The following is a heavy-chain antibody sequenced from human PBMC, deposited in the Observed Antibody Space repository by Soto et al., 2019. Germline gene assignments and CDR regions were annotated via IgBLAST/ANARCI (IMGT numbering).Heavy chain of an antibody. J-gene: IGHJ4*02. CDR3: ASRSSGGSPTYFDY. CDR2: IIPIFGTA. Sequence: QVQLVQSGAEVKKPGSSVKVSCKASGGTFSSYAISWVRQAPGQGLEWMGGIIPIFGTANYAQKFQGRVTITADKSTSPAYMELSSLRCEDTAVYYCASRSSGGSPTYFDYWGQGTLVTVSS. CDR1: GGTFSSYA. D-gene: IGHD1-26*01. V-gene: IGHV1-69*06.